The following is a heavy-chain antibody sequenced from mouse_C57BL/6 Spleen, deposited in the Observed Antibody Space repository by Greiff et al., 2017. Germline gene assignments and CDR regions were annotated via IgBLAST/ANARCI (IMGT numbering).Heavy chain of an antibody. CDR3: ARADYGWGCAY. CDR1: GFTFSDYY. J-gene: IGHJ3*01. V-gene: IGHV5-16*01. D-gene: IGHD2-4*01. CDR2: INYDGSST. Sequence: DVKLVESEGGLVQPGSSMKLSCTASGFTFSDYYMAWVRQVPEKGLEWVANINYDGSSTYYLDSLKSRFIISRDNAKNILYLQMSSLKSEDTATYYCARADYGWGCAYWGQGTLVTVSA.